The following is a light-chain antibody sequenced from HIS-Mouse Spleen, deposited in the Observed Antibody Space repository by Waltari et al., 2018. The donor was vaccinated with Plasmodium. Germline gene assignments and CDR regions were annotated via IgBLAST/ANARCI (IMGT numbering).Light chain of an antibody. V-gene: IGLV2-11*01. CDR1: STDVSGLTS. J-gene: IGLJ3*02. CDR3: CSYAGSYTWV. Sequence: QSALTQPPPVSGPPGPAVTLSCTGTSTDVSGLTSVPWYQQHPGKAPKLMIYDVSKRPSGVPDRFSGSKSGNTASLTISGLQAEDEADYYCCSYAGSYTWVFGGGTKLTVL. CDR2: DVS.